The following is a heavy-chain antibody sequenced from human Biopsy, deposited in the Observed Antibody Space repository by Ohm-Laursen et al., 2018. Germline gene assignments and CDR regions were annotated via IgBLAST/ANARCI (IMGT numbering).Heavy chain of an antibody. D-gene: IGHD3-10*01. J-gene: IGHJ5*02. Sequence: TLSLTCTVSGGYISHYYWTWIRQPAGQGLEWIGRIYITGETDYNPSLKSRVTMSVDSSKKQFSLKLKSVTAADTAIYYCARAPPLIRGVVESWFDPWGHGILVTVSS. CDR2: IYITGET. CDR1: GGYISHYY. CDR3: ARAPPLIRGVVESWFDP. V-gene: IGHV4-4*07.